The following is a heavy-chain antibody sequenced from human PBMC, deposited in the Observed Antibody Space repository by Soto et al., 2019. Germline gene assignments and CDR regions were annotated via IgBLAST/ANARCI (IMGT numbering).Heavy chain of an antibody. Sequence: SETLSLTCTISGGSVSTYYWSWIPQPPGKELEWIGLTSYSGNTNYNPSLKSRVAIAVDTSKNQFSLTLSSVTAADTAVYYCARDGVGPFDYWGQGTLVTVSS. V-gene: IGHV4-59*02. J-gene: IGHJ4*02. CDR1: GGSVSTYY. CDR2: TSYSGNT. CDR3: ARDGVGPFDY. D-gene: IGHD3-3*01.